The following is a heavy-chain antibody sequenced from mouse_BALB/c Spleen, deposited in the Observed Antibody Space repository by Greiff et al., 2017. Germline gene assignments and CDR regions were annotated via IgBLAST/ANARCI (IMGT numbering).Heavy chain of an antibody. V-gene: IGHV14-3*02. Sequence: EVQLQQSGAELVKPGASVKLSCTASGFNIKDTYMHWVKQRPEQGLEWIGRIDPANGNTKYDPKFQGKATITADTSSNTAYLQLSSLTSEYTAVYYCAREAYLNAMDYWGQGTSVTVSS. D-gene: IGHD5-5*01. CDR3: AREAYLNAMDY. CDR2: IDPANGNT. CDR1: GFNIKDTY. J-gene: IGHJ4*01.